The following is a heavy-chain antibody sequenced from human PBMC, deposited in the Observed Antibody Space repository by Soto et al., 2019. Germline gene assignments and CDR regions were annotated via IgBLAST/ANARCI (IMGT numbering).Heavy chain of an antibody. CDR3: AKESTYGDYDIGAFDI. D-gene: IGHD4-17*01. CDR1: AFTLRNQP. Sequence: PRLPCAASAFTLRNQPRHCSRLAQCKELEWVANVSYDGSNKYYPDSVKGRFTISRDNSKNTLYLQMNSLRAEDTAVYYCAKESTYGDYDIGAFDIWGQGT. CDR2: VSYDGSNK. V-gene: IGHV3-30*18. J-gene: IGHJ3*02.